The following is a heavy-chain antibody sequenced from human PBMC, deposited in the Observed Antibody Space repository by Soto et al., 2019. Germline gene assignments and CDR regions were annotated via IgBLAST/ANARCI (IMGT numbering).Heavy chain of an antibody. J-gene: IGHJ4*02. CDR3: ARGGHVVVVTAAFDY. V-gene: IGHV1-46*03. D-gene: IGHD2-21*02. CDR1: GNTFSNYY. CDR2: INPSGGHT. Sequence: QVQLVQSGAEVKKPGASVKVSCKASGNTFSNYYIHWVRQAPGQGLEWMGTINPSGGHTTYAQKFLGRVTMTRDSSTSTVYMELTSLRFEDTAVYYCARGGHVVVVTAAFDYWGQGTLVTVSS.